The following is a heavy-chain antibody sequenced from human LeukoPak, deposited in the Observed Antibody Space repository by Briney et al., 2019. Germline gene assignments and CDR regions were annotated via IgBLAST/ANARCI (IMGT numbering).Heavy chain of an antibody. CDR3: ARQPTYYYGSGSNAFDI. J-gene: IGHJ3*02. Sequence: SETLSLTCAVSGGSISSSNWRSWVRQPPGKGLEWIGEIYHSGSTNYNPSLKSRVTISVDKSKNQFSLKLSSVTAADTAVYYCARQPTYYYGSGSNAFDIWGQGTMVTVSS. V-gene: IGHV4-4*02. CDR1: GGSISSSNW. D-gene: IGHD3-10*01. CDR2: IYHSGST.